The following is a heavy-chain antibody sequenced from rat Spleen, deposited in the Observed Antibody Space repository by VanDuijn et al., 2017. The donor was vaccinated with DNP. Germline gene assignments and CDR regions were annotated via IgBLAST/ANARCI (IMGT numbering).Heavy chain of an antibody. Sequence: EVQLVESRGGLMQPGRSLKLSCAASGFTFSNYYMAWVRQAPKKGLEWVATISTSGTRTYYPDSVKGRFTITRDNAKNTLYLQMNSLRSEETATYYCARLWSSATYYCARGNLAYWGQGTLVTVSS. CDR1: GFTFSNYY. V-gene: IGHV5-25*01. D-gene: IGHD1-12*01. J-gene: IGHJ3*01. CDR2: ISTSGTRT. CDR3: ARLWSSATYYCARGNLAY.